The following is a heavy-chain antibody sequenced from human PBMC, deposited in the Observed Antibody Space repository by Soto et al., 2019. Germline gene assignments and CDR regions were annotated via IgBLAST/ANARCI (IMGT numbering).Heavy chain of an antibody. Sequence: QVRLVQSGADVQSPGASMNISCQASGYQFTGSYLHWVRRAPGHGLQWMGMINPDTGSTTYAETFQERVTMTTDKSAGTVFLGLGRLTSDDTATYYCARQYCSGTSCYWYFDCWGQGTFVAVSS. V-gene: IGHV1-2*02. D-gene: IGHD2-2*01. CDR2: INPDTGST. CDR1: GYQFTGSY. J-gene: IGHJ4*02. CDR3: ARQYCSGTSCYWYFDC.